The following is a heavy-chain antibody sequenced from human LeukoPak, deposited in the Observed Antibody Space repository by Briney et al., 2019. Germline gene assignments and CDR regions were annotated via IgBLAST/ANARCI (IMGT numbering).Heavy chain of an antibody. CDR3: ATLSSGSYYLSAFDI. V-gene: IGHV1-8*01. J-gene: IGHJ3*02. CDR2: MNPNSGNT. D-gene: IGHD1-26*01. CDR1: GYTFTSYD. Sequence: ASVKVSCKASGYTFTSYDINWVRQATGQGLEWMGWMNPNSGNTGYAQKFQGRVTMTEDTSTDTAYMELSSLRSEDTAVYYCATLSSGSYYLSAFDIWGQGTMVTVSS.